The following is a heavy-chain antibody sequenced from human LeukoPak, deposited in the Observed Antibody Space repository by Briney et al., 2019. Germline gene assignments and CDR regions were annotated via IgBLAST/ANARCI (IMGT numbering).Heavy chain of an antibody. J-gene: IGHJ4*02. CDR1: GFTFSSYS. D-gene: IGHD3-3*01. V-gene: IGHV3-21*01. Sequence: GGSLRLSCAASGFTFSSYSMNWVRQAPGKGLEWASSISSSSSYIYYADSVKGRFTISRDNAKNSLYLQMNSLRAEDTAVYYCARDSRRDFWSGYYTGIGDFDYWGQGTLVTVSS. CDR3: ARDSRRDFWSGYYTGIGDFDY. CDR2: ISSSSSYI.